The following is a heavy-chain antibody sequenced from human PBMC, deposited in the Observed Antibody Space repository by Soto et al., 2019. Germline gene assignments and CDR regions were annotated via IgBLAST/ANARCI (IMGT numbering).Heavy chain of an antibody. CDR1: GFTFSNYA. V-gene: IGHV3-23*01. Sequence: EVQLLESGGGLVQPGGSLRLSCAASGFTFSNYAMSWVRQAPGKGLEWVSSISGSSGSTYYADSVKGRFTISRDNSKNTLYLQMNSLRAEETAVYYCAKDSLYYDSSGYYAYWGQGTLVTVSS. D-gene: IGHD3-22*01. CDR2: ISGSSGST. CDR3: AKDSLYYDSSGYYAY. J-gene: IGHJ4*02.